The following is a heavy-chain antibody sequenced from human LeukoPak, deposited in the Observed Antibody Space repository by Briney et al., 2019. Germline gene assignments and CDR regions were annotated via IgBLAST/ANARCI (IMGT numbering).Heavy chain of an antibody. J-gene: IGHJ4*02. CDR3: ARRLVGSGND. V-gene: IGHV4-39*01. Sequence: SETLSLTCTVSGGSISSSSYYWGWIRQPPGKGLEWIGNIYYSGNTYYNPSLKSRVTISVDTSRNQFSLTLSSVAAADPAVYYCARRLVGSGNDWGQGTLVTVSS. D-gene: IGHD2-15*01. CDR2: IYYSGNT. CDR1: GGSISSSSYY.